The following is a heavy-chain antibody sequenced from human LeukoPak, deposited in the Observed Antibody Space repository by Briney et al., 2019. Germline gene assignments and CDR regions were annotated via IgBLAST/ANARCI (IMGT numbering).Heavy chain of an antibody. CDR3: AKDREFVWELYFDY. D-gene: IGHD1-26*01. V-gene: IGHV3-23*01. CDR2: ISGSGGST. J-gene: IGHJ4*02. CDR1: GFTFSSYA. Sequence: GGSLRLSCAASGFTFSSYAMSWVRQAPVKVLEWVSAISGSGGSTYYADSVKGRFTISRDNSKNTLYLQMNSLRAEDTAVYYCAKDREFVWELYFDYWGQGTLVTVSS.